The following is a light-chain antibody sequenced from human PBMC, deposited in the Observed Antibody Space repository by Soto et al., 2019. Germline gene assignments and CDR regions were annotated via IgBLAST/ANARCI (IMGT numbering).Light chain of an antibody. J-gene: IGKJ5*01. CDR3: QQYDSSIT. CDR2: GAS. CDR1: QSVNSRS. V-gene: IGKV3-20*01. Sequence: EIVLTQSPGTLSLSPGERATLSCRASQSVNSRSLGWYQQKPGQAPRLLIYGASNRATGIPDRFSGGGSGTDFTLTISRLEPEDFAVYYCQQYDSSITFGQGTRLDIK.